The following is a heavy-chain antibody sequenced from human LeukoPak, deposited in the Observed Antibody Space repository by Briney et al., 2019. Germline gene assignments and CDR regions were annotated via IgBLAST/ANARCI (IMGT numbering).Heavy chain of an antibody. D-gene: IGHD7-27*01. J-gene: IGHJ3*02. Sequence: SETLSLTCTVSGGSISSYYWSWIRQPPGKGLEWIGYIYYSGSTNYNPSLKSRVTISVDTSKNQFSLKLSSVTAADTAVYYCARGLGIQAFDIWGQGTMVTVSS. CDR1: GGSISSYY. CDR2: IYYSGST. CDR3: ARGLGIQAFDI. V-gene: IGHV4-59*01.